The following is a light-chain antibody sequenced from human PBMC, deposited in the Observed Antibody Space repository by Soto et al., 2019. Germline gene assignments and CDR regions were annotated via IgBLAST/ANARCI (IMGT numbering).Light chain of an antibody. CDR2: GNT. J-gene: IGLJ2*01. CDR1: SSNIGSHT. CDR3: QSYDSGLTGSV. V-gene: IGLV1-44*01. Sequence: QAVVTQPPSASGTPGQRITISCSGSSSNIGSHTVNWHQQVPGTAPKLLIYGNTNRPSGVPDRFSGSKSSTSASLAITGLQADDEAVYYCQSYDSGLTGSVFGGGTKLTVL.